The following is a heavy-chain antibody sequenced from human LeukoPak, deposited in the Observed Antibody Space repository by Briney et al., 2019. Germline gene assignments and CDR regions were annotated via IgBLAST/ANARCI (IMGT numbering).Heavy chain of an antibody. D-gene: IGHD6-19*01. CDR2: ISYDGSNQ. CDR1: GFTFRNYG. CDR3: ATHRSGYYLDH. J-gene: IGHJ4*02. V-gene: IGHV3-30*03. Sequence: GTSLRLSCAASGFTFRNYGMVWVRQAPGKGLERVALISYDGSNQYYADSVKGRFTISRDNSKNTLYLQINSLRAEDTAVYYCATHRSGYYLDHRGQGTLVTVSS.